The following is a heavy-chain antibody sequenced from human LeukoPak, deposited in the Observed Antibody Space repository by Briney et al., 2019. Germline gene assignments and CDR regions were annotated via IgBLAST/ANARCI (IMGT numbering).Heavy chain of an antibody. D-gene: IGHD6-19*01. J-gene: IGHJ4*02. CDR1: GYTFTSYY. CDR2: INPSGGST. V-gene: IGHV1-46*01. CDR3: ARWEGYSSGWYGY. Sequence: GASVKVSCTASGYTFTSYYMHWVRQAPGQGLEWMGIINPSGGSTSYAQTFQGRVTMTRDMSTSTVYMELSSLRSEDTAVYYCARWEGYSSGWYGYWGQGTLVTVSS.